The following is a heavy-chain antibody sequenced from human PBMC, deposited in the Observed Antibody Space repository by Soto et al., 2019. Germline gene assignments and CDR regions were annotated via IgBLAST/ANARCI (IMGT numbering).Heavy chain of an antibody. CDR3: ARSSEGIAPLPWFDP. Sequence: SETLSLTCTVSGDSISSSTYYWGWIRQPPGKGLEWIGSIYFSGSTYYNPSLKSRVTISVDTSKNQFSLKLSSVTAADTAVYYCARSSEGIAPLPWFDPWGQGTLVTAPQ. V-gene: IGHV4-39*01. CDR1: GDSISSSTYY. J-gene: IGHJ5*02. D-gene: IGHD6-13*01. CDR2: IYFSGST.